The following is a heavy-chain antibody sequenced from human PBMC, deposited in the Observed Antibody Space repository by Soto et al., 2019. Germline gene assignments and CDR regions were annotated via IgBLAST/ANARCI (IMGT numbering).Heavy chain of an antibody. D-gene: IGHD6-19*01. J-gene: IGHJ6*02. Sequence: SETLSLTCAVYGGSFSGYYWSWIRQPPGKGLEWIGEINHSGSTNYNPSLKSRVTISVDTSKNQFSLKLSSVTAADTAVYYCARATVWVAVAGTRYYYYGMDVWGQGTTVTVSS. CDR1: GGSFSGYY. V-gene: IGHV4-34*01. CDR2: INHSGST. CDR3: ARATVWVAVAGTRYYYYGMDV.